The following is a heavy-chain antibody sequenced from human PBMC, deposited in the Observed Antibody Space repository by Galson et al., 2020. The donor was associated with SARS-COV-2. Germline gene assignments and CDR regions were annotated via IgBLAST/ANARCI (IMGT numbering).Heavy chain of an antibody. V-gene: IGHV1-2*02. CDR2: LNPNSGGT. J-gene: IGHJ2*01. D-gene: IGHD1-26*01. CDR1: GYTFTGYY. Sequence: ASVKVSCKASGYTFTGYYMHWVRQAPGQGLEWMGWLNPNSGGTNYAQKFQGRVTMTSDTAISTAYMELSRLTSDDTAVYYCARDGANSGSYYGWYSDLWGRGTLVTVSS. CDR3: ARDGANSGSYYGWYSDL.